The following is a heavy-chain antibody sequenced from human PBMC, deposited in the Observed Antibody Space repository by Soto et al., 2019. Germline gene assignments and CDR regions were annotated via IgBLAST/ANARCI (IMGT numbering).Heavy chain of an antibody. CDR3: ARRRINYYYMDV. Sequence: AASVKVSCKASGYTFTSYDINWVRQATGQGLEWMGWMNPNSGNTGYAQKFRGRVTMTRNTSISTAYMELSSLRSEDTAVYYCARRRINYYYMDVWGKGTTVTVSS. J-gene: IGHJ6*03. CDR1: GYTFTSYD. CDR2: MNPNSGNT. V-gene: IGHV1-8*01.